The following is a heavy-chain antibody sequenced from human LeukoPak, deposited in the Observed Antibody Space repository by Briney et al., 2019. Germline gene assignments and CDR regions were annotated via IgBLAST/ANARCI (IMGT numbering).Heavy chain of an antibody. V-gene: IGHV3-30-3*01. Sequence: GGSLRLSCAASGFTFSSYAMHWVRQAPGKGLEWVAVISYDGSNKYYADSVKGRFTISRDNSKNTLYLQMNSLRAEDTAVYYCASPRGCSSTSCYRLGEIDYWGQGTLVTVSS. CDR3: ASPRGCSSTSCYRLGEIDY. CDR1: GFTFSSYA. J-gene: IGHJ4*02. CDR2: ISYDGSNK. D-gene: IGHD2-2*01.